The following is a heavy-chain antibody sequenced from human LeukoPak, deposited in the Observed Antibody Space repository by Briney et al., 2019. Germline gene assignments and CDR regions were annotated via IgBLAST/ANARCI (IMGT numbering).Heavy chain of an antibody. J-gene: IGHJ6*03. CDR1: GFTFSSYA. Sequence: GGSLRLSCAAPGFTFSSYAMSWVRQAPGKGLEWVSGISGSGGSTYYAYSVKGRFSISRDNSKNTLYLQMNSLIAEDTAVYYCAKPLQAYYYMDVWGKGTTVTVSS. V-gene: IGHV3-23*01. CDR3: AKPLQAYYYMDV. CDR2: ISGSGGST.